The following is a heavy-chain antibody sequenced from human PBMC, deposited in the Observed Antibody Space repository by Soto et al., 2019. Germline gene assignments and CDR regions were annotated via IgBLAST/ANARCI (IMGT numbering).Heavy chain of an antibody. CDR1: GFICSSYD. D-gene: IGHD2-8*02. CDR2: VLVDGRT. J-gene: IGHJ3*02. Sequence: GRSLRVSCAASGFICSSYDMSWVRQAPGKGLEWVSTVLVDGRTFYVDSVKGRFTISRDSSQNTVYLQMNSLTAGDTALYYCAKATATGGGAFDICGQGTMVTVSS. CDR3: AKATATGGGAFDI. V-gene: IGHV3-23*01.